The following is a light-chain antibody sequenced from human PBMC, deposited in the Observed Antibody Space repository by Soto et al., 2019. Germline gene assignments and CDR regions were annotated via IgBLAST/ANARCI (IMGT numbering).Light chain of an antibody. CDR3: QQYGSSLFT. CDR2: AAS. V-gene: IGKV3-20*01. J-gene: IGKJ3*01. CDR1: QSVSSSY. Sequence: EIVLTQSPGTLSLSPGERATLSCRASQSVSSSYLAWYQQKPGQAPRLLVYAASSRATGIPDRFSGSGSETAFTPTISRLEPDDFAVYYCQQYGSSLFTFGPGTQVDIK.